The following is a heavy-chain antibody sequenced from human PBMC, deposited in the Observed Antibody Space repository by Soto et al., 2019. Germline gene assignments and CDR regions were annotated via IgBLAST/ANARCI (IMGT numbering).Heavy chain of an antibody. CDR1: GFTFSSYS. Sequence: GGSLRLSCAASGFTFSSYSMNWVRQAPGKGLEWVSSISSSSSYIYYADSVKGRFTISRDNAKNSLYLQMNSLRAEDTAVYYCARGLTGTYAFDIWGQGTMVTVSS. V-gene: IGHV3-21*01. J-gene: IGHJ3*02. D-gene: IGHD1-20*01. CDR3: ARGLTGTYAFDI. CDR2: ISSSSSYI.